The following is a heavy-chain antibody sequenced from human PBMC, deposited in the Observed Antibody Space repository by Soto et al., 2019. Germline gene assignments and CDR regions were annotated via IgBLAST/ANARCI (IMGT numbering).Heavy chain of an antibody. CDR2: IKQDGSEK. CDR1: GFTFSSYW. Sequence: GGSLRLSCAASGFTFSSYWMSWVRQAPGKGLEWVANIKQDGSEKYYVDSVKGRFTISRDNAKNSLYLQMNSMRAEDTAVYYCARDGQLVINYFDYWGQGTLVTVSS. D-gene: IGHD6-13*01. J-gene: IGHJ4*02. V-gene: IGHV3-7*01. CDR3: ARDGQLVINYFDY.